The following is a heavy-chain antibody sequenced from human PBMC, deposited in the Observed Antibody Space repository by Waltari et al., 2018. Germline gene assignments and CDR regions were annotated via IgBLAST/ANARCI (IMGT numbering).Heavy chain of an antibody. D-gene: IGHD6-13*01. CDR3: AKDTYSSSWGYFDY. V-gene: IGHV3-23*01. Sequence: EVQLLESGGGLVQPGGSLRLSCGASGFTFSSSAMRWVRQAPGKGLERVSAISGSGGSTYYADSVKGRFTISRDNSKNTLYLQMNSLRAEDTAVYYCAKDTYSSSWGYFDYWGQGTLVTVSS. CDR1: GFTFSSSA. J-gene: IGHJ4*02. CDR2: ISGSGGST.